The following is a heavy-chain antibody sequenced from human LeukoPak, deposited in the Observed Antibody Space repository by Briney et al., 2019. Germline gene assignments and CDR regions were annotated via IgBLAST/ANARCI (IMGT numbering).Heavy chain of an antibody. CDR2: LFSNENT. Sequence: SETLSLTCAVYGGSFSGYYWSWIRQPAGKGLEWIGRLFSNENTYYNPSLKSRVTMSVDTSKKQFSLKLTSVTAADTAVYYCARERSERGLIDYWGQGTLVTVSS. D-gene: IGHD3-10*01. J-gene: IGHJ4*02. CDR3: ARERSERGLIDY. CDR1: GGSFSGYY. V-gene: IGHV4-4*07.